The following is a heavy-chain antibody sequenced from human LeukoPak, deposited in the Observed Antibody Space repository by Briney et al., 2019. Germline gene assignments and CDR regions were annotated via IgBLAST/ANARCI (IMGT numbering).Heavy chain of an antibody. CDR3: ARVDGYNRHY. CDR1: GFTFSNAW. Sequence: GGSLRLSCAASGFTFSNAWMSWVRQAPGKGLEWVSYISSSGSTIYYADSVKGRFTISRDNAKNSLYLQMNSLRAEDTAVYYCARVDGYNRHYWGQGTLVTVSS. CDR2: ISSSGSTI. V-gene: IGHV3-11*01. J-gene: IGHJ4*02. D-gene: IGHD5-24*01.